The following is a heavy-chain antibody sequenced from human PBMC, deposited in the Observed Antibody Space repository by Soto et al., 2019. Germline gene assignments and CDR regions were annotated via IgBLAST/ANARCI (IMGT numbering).Heavy chain of an antibody. Sequence: GASVKVSCKTSGYTFTTYAMRWVRQAPGQRLEWMGWINAGGGDTKYSQRFQGRVTISRDTSASTVYMELSSLTPEDTAVYYCARGRVVRGVTTSVPHDFWGQGTLVTVSS. CDR3: ARGRVVRGVTTSVPHDF. CDR2: INAGGGDT. CDR1: GYTFTTYA. V-gene: IGHV1-3*01. D-gene: IGHD3-10*01. J-gene: IGHJ4*02.